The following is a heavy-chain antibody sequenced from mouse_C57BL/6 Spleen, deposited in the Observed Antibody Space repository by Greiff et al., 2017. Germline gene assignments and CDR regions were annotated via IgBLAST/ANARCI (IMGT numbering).Heavy chain of an antibody. CDR1: GYAFSSSW. D-gene: IGHD1-1*02. V-gene: IGHV1-82*01. CDR2: IYPGDGDT. Sequence: QVQLKESGPELVKPGASVKISCKASGYAFSSSWMNWVKQRPGKGLEWIGRIYPGDGDTNYNGKFKGKATLTADKSSSTAYMQRSSLASEDAAVYFCARGGNYGAMDYWGQGTSVTVSS. CDR3: ARGGNYGAMDY. J-gene: IGHJ4*01.